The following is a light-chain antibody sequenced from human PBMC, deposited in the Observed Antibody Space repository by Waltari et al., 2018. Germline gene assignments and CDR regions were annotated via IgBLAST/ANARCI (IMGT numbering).Light chain of an antibody. Sequence: QTVVTQEPSLSVSPGGTVTLTCAFSSGAISSTSYATWYQQTPGQAPRTLVYKATSRSSGVPDRFSGSILGNKAALTITGARADDESDYYCSLYMGSGIWVFGGGTKLTVL. J-gene: IGLJ3*02. CDR1: SGAISSTSY. CDR3: SLYMGSGIWV. V-gene: IGLV8-61*01. CDR2: KAT.